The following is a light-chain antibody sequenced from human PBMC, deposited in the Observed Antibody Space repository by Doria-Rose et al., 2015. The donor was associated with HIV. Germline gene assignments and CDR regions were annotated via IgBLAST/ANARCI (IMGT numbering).Light chain of an antibody. CDR3: TSYTYIDTYV. J-gene: IGLJ1*01. CDR1: SSDVGAYNY. Sequence: TQPSSVSGSPGQSITISCTGASSDVGAYNYVSWYQLHPGKAPKLMIHDVSDRPSGVSHRFSGSKSGNTASLTISGLQAEDEADYYCTSYTYIDTYVFGTGTTVTVL. V-gene: IGLV2-14*01. CDR2: DVS.